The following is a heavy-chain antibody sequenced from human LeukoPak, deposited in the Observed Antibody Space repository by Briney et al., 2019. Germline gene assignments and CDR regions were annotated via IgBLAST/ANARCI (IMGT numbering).Heavy chain of an antibody. CDR1: GFTVSTNY. CDR3: ARDPLNIVGATAFDY. Sequence: GGSLRLSCAASGFTVSTNYMSWVRQAPGKRLEWVSLIYSGGTTYYADSVKGRFTISRDNSKNTLYLQMNSLTAEDTAVYYCARDPLNIVGATAFDYWGQGTLVTVSS. D-gene: IGHD1-26*01. J-gene: IGHJ4*02. V-gene: IGHV3-53*01. CDR2: IYSGGTT.